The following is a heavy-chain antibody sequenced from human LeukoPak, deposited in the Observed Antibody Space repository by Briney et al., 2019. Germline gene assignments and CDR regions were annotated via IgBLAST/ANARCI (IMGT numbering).Heavy chain of an antibody. CDR2: IYYSGNT. Sequence: SETLSLTCTVSGGSISSSSYYWGWIRQPPGKGLEWIGSIYYSGNTYYNPSLKSRVTISVDTSKNQFSLKLSPVTAADTAVYYCARLRSDSSSWYLAYWGQGTLVTVSS. J-gene: IGHJ4*02. D-gene: IGHD6-13*01. V-gene: IGHV4-39*01. CDR3: ARLRSDSSSWYLAY. CDR1: GGSISSSSYY.